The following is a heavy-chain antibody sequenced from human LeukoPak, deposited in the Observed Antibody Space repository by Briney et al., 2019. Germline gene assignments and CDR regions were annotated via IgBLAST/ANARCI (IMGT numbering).Heavy chain of an antibody. V-gene: IGHV3-21*01. J-gene: IGHJ4*02. CDR2: ISSSSSYI. CDR1: GFPFSSFA. Sequence: GGSLRLSCAASGFPFSSFAMAWVRQAPGKGLEWVSSISSSSSYIYYADSVKGRFTISRDNAKNSLYLQMNSLRAEDTAVYYCARDQGYCSGGSCYSADFDYWGQGTLVTVSS. CDR3: ARDQGYCSGGSCYSADFDY. D-gene: IGHD2-15*01.